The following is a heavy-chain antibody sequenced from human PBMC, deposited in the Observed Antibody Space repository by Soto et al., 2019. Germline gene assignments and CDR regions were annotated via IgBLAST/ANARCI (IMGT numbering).Heavy chain of an antibody. Sequence: GWSLRLSCSSSVFTFITYDVHWVRQAPGKGLEFVAGISPTGVSTYYADSVKGRSTISRDNSKNTLYLQMSSLRPDDTAVYYCVKLTDYWGQGTLVTVSS. CDR3: VKLTDY. J-gene: IGHJ4*02. CDR2: ISPTGVST. D-gene: IGHD3-9*01. V-gene: IGHV3-64D*06. CDR1: VFTFITYD.